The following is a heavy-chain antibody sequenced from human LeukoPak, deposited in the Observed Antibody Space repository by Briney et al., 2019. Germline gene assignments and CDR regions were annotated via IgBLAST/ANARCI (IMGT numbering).Heavy chain of an antibody. CDR2: IYYSGST. Sequence: SETLSLTCTVSGGSISSSSYYWGWIRQPPGKGLEWIGSIYYSGSTYYNPSLKSRVTISVDTSKNQFSLKLSSVTAADTAVYYCARPSGEWFGDPPAWFDPWGQGTLVTVSS. V-gene: IGHV4-39*01. CDR1: GGSISSSSYY. D-gene: IGHD3-10*01. CDR3: ARPSGEWFGDPPAWFDP. J-gene: IGHJ5*02.